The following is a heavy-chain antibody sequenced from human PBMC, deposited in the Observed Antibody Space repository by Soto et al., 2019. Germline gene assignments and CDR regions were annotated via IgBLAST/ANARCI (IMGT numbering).Heavy chain of an antibody. V-gene: IGHV1-69*13. J-gene: IGHJ5*02. D-gene: IGHD6-19*01. CDR2: IIPIFGTA. CDR3: ARDSSGWHRSGWFDP. Sequence: GASVKVSCKASGGTFSSYAISWVRQAPGQGLEWMGGIIPIFGTANYAQKFQGRVTITADESTSTAYMELSSLRSEDTAVYYCARDSSGWHRSGWFDPWGQGTLVTVSS. CDR1: GGTFSSYA.